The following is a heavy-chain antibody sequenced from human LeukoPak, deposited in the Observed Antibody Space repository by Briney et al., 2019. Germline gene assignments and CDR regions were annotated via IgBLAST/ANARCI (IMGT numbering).Heavy chain of an antibody. Sequence: ASVKVSCKASGYTFTSYAISWVRQAPGQGLEWMGRIIPILGIANYAQKFQGRVTITADKSTSTAYMELSSLRSEDTAVYYCASPYDSSGYTYDAFDIWGQGTMVTVSS. J-gene: IGHJ3*02. D-gene: IGHD3-22*01. V-gene: IGHV1-69*04. CDR2: IIPILGIA. CDR3: ASPYDSSGYTYDAFDI. CDR1: GYTFTSYA.